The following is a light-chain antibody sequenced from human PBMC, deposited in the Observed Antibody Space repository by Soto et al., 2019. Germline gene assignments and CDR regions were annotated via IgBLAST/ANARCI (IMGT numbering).Light chain of an antibody. CDR2: GAS. CDR3: QHYNNWPPWT. CDR1: QSVSSN. Sequence: EIVMTQSPVTLSVSPGERATLSCRASQSVSSNLAWYQQKPGQAPRLLIYGASTRATGVPARFSGSGSGTEFTLTISSLQSEDFAVYYCQHYNNWPPWTFGQGIKVEIK. J-gene: IGKJ1*01. V-gene: IGKV3-15*01.